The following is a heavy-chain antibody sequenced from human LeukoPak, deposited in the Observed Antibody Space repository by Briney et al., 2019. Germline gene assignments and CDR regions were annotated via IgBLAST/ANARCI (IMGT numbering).Heavy chain of an antibody. CDR3: AREVGCSGGTCSPFDY. D-gene: IGHD2-15*01. Sequence: SETLSLTCTVSADSMSTYYWSWIRQPPGEGLEWIGFISYNRSTNHNPSLKSRVTISLDTPQNQFSLRPSSVTAADTAVYYCAREVGCSGGTCSPFDYWGQGILVTVSS. CDR2: ISYNRST. V-gene: IGHV4-59*01. J-gene: IGHJ4*02. CDR1: ADSMSTYY.